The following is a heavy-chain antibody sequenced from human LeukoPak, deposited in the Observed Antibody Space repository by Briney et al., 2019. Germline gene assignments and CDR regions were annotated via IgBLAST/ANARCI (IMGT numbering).Heavy chain of an antibody. CDR3: ARDTRLGYCRSTSCYASWFDP. J-gene: IGHJ5*02. D-gene: IGHD2-2*01. CDR2: ISGSGDNT. Sequence: GGSLRLSCAASGFTFSSYAMSWVRQAPGKGLEWVSTISGSGDNTYYADSVKGRFTTSRDNSKNTLYLQMNSLRTEDMALYYCARDTRLGYCRSTSCYASWFDPWGQGTLVTVSS. V-gene: IGHV3-23*01. CDR1: GFTFSSYA.